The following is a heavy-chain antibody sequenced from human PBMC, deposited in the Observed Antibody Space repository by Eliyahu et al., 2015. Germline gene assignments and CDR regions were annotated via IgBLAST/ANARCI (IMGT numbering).Heavy chain of an antibody. CDR1: GFXFSXXA. Sequence: EVQLLESGGGLVQPGGSLRLSCAASGFXFSXXAMSWVRQAPGKGLEWVSAISGSGGSTYYADSVKGRFTISRDNSKNTLYLQMNSLRAEDTAVYYCAKDGKVLRFLEWLHYYMDVWGKGTTVTVSS. D-gene: IGHD3-3*01. CDR3: AKDGKVLRFLEWLHYYMDV. CDR2: ISGSGGST. J-gene: IGHJ6*03. V-gene: IGHV3-23*01.